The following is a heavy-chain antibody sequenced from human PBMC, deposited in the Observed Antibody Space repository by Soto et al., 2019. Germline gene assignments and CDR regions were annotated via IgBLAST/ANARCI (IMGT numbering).Heavy chain of an antibody. CDR2: INPSDGNR. V-gene: IGHV1-18*01. Sequence: APVKVCSKASGYSFSFYGINWVRQDPGQGLEWMGWINPSDGNRNFAQKFEDRVTMTTATSTNTVFLELRSLKSDDTAIYYCARDRLRGYDSSGFYSWGQGTMVTVSS. CDR1: GYSFSFYG. D-gene: IGHD3-22*01. J-gene: IGHJ4*02. CDR3: ARDRLRGYDSSGFYS.